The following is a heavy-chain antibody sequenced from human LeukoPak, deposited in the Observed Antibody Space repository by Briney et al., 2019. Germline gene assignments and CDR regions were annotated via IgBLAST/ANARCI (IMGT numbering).Heavy chain of an antibody. Sequence: PSVTLSLTCTVSGGSISSSSYYWGWIRQPPGKGLEWIGSIYYSGSTYYNPSLKSRVTISVDTSKNQFSLKLSSVTAADTAVYYCALLAARPGSLEDYWGQGTRVTVSS. CDR1: GGSISSSSYY. CDR3: ALLAARPGSLEDY. CDR2: IYYSGST. V-gene: IGHV4-39*07. D-gene: IGHD6-6*01. J-gene: IGHJ4*02.